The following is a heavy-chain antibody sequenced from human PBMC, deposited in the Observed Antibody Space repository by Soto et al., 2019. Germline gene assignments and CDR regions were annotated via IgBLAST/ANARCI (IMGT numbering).Heavy chain of an antibody. Sequence: ASVKVSCKASGYTFTSYGISWVRQAPGQGLEWMGWISAYNGNTNYAQKLQGRVTMTTDTSTSTAYMELRSLRSDETAVYYCARGAWYDILTGTKNGKGYMDVWGKGTTVTVSS. D-gene: IGHD3-9*01. V-gene: IGHV1-18*01. J-gene: IGHJ6*03. CDR3: ARGAWYDILTGTKNGKGYMDV. CDR2: ISAYNGNT. CDR1: GYTFTSYG.